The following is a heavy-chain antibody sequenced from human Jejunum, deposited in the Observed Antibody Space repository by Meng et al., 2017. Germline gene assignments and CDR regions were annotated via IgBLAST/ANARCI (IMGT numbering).Heavy chain of an antibody. CDR3: ARSGGFSSEYP. Sequence: GQVVWPGVGVVQPGRYLSLSCAASGFNFHGYAMHWVRQAPGKGLEWVAGVSFDGTDTFYADSVKGRFTISRDNSKNTLFLHMNGLRAEDTAMYYCARSGGFSSEYPWGQGTLVTVSS. V-gene: IGHV3-30*01. J-gene: IGHJ5*02. D-gene: IGHD3-22*01. CDR2: VSFDGTDT. CDR1: GFNFHGYA.